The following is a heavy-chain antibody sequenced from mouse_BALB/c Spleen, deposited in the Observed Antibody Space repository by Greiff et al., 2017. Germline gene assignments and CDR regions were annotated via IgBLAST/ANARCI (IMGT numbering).Heavy chain of an antibody. Sequence: VQVVESGPELVKPGASVRISCKASGYTFTSYYIHWVKQRPGQGLEWIGWIYPGNVNTKYNEKFKGKATLTADKSSSTAYMQLSSLTSEDSAVYFCARNWGFDYWGQGTTLTVSS. V-gene: IGHV1S56*01. CDR1: GYTFTSYY. D-gene: IGHD4-1*01. J-gene: IGHJ2*01. CDR2: IYPGNVNT. CDR3: ARNWGFDY.